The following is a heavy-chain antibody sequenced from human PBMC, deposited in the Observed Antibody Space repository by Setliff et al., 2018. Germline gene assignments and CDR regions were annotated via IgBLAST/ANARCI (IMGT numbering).Heavy chain of an antibody. V-gene: IGHV4-34*01. CDR2: INHSGST. J-gene: IGHJ4*02. CDR1: GGSFSGYY. CDR3: ARGRSNFWGYYFDY. Sequence: SETLSLTCAVYGGSFSGYYWSWIRQPPGKGLEWIGEINHSGSTNYNPSLKSRVTISVDTSKNQFSLKLSSVTAADTAVYYCARGRSNFWGYYFDYWGQGTLVTAPQ. D-gene: IGHD3-3*01.